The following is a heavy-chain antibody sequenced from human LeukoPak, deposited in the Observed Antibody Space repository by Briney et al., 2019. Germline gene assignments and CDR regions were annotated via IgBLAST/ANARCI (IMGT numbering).Heavy chain of an antibody. CDR2: MNPNSGNT. CDR3: ARGRHYGSGRRDWFDP. CDR1: GYTFTSYD. Sequence: ASVEVSCKASGYTFTSYDINWVRQATGQGLEWMGWMNPNSGNTGYAQKFQGRVTMTRNTSISTAYMELSSLRSEDTAVYYCARGRHYGSGRRDWFDPWGQGTLVTVSS. D-gene: IGHD3-10*01. V-gene: IGHV1-8*01. J-gene: IGHJ5*02.